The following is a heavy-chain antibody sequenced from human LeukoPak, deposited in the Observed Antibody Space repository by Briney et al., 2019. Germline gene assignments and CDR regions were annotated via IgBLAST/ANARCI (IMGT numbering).Heavy chain of an antibody. Sequence: GGSLRLSCPASGFTFSSYAMHWVRQSPGKGLEFISGIRSNGGSTYYADSVKGRFTISRDNSKNTVYLQMSSLRVEDTAVYYCVKDGYDTGWYYYLDYWGQGTLVTVSS. CDR1: GFTFSSYA. CDR3: VKDGYDTGWYYYLDY. V-gene: IGHV3-64D*06. D-gene: IGHD6-19*01. CDR2: IRSNGGST. J-gene: IGHJ4*02.